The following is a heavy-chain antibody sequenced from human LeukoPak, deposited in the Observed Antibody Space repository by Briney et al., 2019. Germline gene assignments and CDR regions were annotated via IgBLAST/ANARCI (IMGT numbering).Heavy chain of an antibody. D-gene: IGHD3-9*01. Sequence: PGGSLRLSCTASGFTFSNYAMHWVRQAPGKGLEWVAFIRYDESNKYYADSVKGRFTISRDNSKNTLYLQMNSLRAEDTAVYYCARLLYTYYDILALSKDFDYWGQGTLVTVSS. J-gene: IGHJ4*02. CDR2: IRYDESNK. CDR3: ARLLYTYYDILALSKDFDY. V-gene: IGHV3-30*04. CDR1: GFTFSNYA.